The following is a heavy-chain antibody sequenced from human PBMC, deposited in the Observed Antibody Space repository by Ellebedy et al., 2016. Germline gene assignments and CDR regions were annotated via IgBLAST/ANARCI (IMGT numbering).Heavy chain of an antibody. D-gene: IGHD3-10*01. V-gene: IGHV4-61*08. CDR1: GGSLINPGAY. CDR3: ARAWTYYYGSGSRYFDY. J-gene: IGHJ4*02. CDR2: IYYSGST. Sequence: GSLRLXCSVSGGSLINPGAYWTWIRQSPGKGLEWIGYIYYSGSTNYNPSLKSRVTISVDTSKNQFSLKLSSVTAADTAVYYCARAWTYYYGSGSRYFDYWGQGTLVTVSS.